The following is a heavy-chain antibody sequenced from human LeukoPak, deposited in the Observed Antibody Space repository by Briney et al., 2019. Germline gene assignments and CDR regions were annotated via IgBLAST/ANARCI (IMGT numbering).Heavy chain of an antibody. CDR3: ARVDTAMVIDY. CDR2: IIPIFGTA. Sequence: SVKVSCKASGGTFSSYAISWVRQAPGQGLEWIGRIIPIFGTANYAQKFQGRVTITADESTSTAYMELSSLRSEDTAVYYCARVDTAMVIDYWGQGTLVTVSS. J-gene: IGHJ4*02. CDR1: GGTFSSYA. V-gene: IGHV1-69*15. D-gene: IGHD5-18*01.